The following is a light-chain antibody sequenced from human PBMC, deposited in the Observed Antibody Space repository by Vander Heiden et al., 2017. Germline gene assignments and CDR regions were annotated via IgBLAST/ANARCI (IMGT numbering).Light chain of an antibody. CDR3: SSYASSSMV. Sequence: HSALPHPAPVSGSPGQSITISCTGTRSDVGNYNRVSWYQQHPGKAPKVMIYEVGKRPSGVSNRFSGSKSGNTASLTISGLQAEDEADYYCSSYASSSMVFGGGTKLTVL. J-gene: IGLJ3*02. CDR2: EVG. V-gene: IGLV2-23*02. CDR1: RSDVGNYNR.